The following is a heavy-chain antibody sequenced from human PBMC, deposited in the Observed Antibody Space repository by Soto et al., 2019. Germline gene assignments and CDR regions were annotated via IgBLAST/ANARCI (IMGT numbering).Heavy chain of an antibody. J-gene: IGHJ6*02. CDR2: IFYSENT. V-gene: IGHV4-59*01. CDR1: GGSISSYF. Sequence: QVQLQESGPGLVKPSETLSLTCTVSGGSISSYFWSWIRQPPGKGLEWIGYIFYSENTNYSPSLKSRVTISVDTSKNQLSLKLSSVTAADTAVYYCARVNYYGSGSYQKVEYYYGMDVWGQGTTVTVSS. CDR3: ARVNYYGSGSYQKVEYYYGMDV. D-gene: IGHD3-10*01.